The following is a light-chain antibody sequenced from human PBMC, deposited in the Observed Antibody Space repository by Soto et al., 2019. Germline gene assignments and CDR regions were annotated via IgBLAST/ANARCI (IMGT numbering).Light chain of an antibody. CDR3: SSYTSSNTPVV. V-gene: IGLV2-14*01. Sequence: QSALIQPASVSGSPGQSITISCTGTSSDVGGYNYVSWYQQHPGKAPKLMIYEVSNRPSGVSNRFSGSKSGNTASLTISGLQAEDEADYYCSSYTSSNTPVVFGGRTKVTVL. CDR2: EVS. J-gene: IGLJ2*01. CDR1: SSDVGGYNY.